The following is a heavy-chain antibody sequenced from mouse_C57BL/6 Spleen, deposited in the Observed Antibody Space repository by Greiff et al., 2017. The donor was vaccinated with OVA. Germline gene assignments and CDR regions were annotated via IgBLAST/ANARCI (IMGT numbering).Heavy chain of an antibody. D-gene: IGHD2-1*01. V-gene: IGHV3-6*01. CDR1: GYSITSGYY. CDR3: ARERGYGNYLDY. Sequence: EVHLVESGPGLVKPSQSLSLTCSVTGYSITSGYYWNWIRRFPGNKLEWMGYISYDGSNNYNPSLKNRISITRDTSKNQFFLKLNSVTTEDTATYYCARERGYGNYLDYWGQGTTLTVSS. J-gene: IGHJ2*01. CDR2: ISYDGSN.